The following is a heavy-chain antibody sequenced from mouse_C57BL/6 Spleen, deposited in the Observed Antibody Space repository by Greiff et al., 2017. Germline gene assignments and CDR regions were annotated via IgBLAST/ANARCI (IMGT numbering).Heavy chain of an antibody. CDR1: GYAFTNYL. V-gene: IGHV1-54*01. J-gene: IGHJ4*01. D-gene: IGHD1-1*01. Sequence: QVQLQQSGAELVRPGTSVKVSCKASGYAFTNYLIEWVKQRPGQGLEWIGVINPGSGGTNDNEKFKGKATLTADKSSSTAYMQLSSLTSEDSAVYFCARLDYGSSYAMDYWGQGTSVTVSS. CDR3: ARLDYGSSYAMDY. CDR2: INPGSGGT.